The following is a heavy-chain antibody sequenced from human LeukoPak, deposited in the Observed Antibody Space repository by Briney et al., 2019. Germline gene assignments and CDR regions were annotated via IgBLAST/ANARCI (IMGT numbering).Heavy chain of an antibody. CDR3: VREAGGTYAFDV. J-gene: IGHJ3*01. D-gene: IGHD3-16*01. Sequence: GGSLKLSCAASGFTFNTYWMHWVRQGPGKGLVWVSRIGGDGSRASYADSVKGRFTISRDNAKNTLYLQMNSPRPEDTAVYFCVREAGGTYAFDVWGQGTMVTVSS. CDR1: GFTFNTYW. CDR2: IGGDGSRA. V-gene: IGHV3-74*01.